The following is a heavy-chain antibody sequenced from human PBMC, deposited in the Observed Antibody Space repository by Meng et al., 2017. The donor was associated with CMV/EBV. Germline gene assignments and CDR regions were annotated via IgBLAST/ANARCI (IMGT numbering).Heavy chain of an antibody. Sequence: IYAMHWVRQAPGKGLEWVAVISYDGSNKYYADSVKGRFTISRDNSKNTLYLQMNSLRAEDTAVYYCAREGVRGDIVVVPAAISWFDPWGQGTLVTVSS. V-gene: IGHV3-30*04. D-gene: IGHD2-2*02. CDR1: IYA. CDR3: AREGVRGDIVVVPAAISWFDP. CDR2: ISYDGSNK. J-gene: IGHJ5*02.